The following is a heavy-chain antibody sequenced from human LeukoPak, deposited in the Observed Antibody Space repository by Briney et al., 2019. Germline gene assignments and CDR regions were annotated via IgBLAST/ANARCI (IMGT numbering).Heavy chain of an antibody. J-gene: IGHJ4*02. Sequence: PGGSLRLSCAASGFTFSSYAMSWVRQAPGKGLEWVSAISGSGGSTYYADSVKGRFTISRDNSKNTLYLQMNSLRAEDTAVYYCAKDMYSYLATVVKNFDYWGQGTLVTVSS. CDR3: AKDMYSYLATVVKNFDY. V-gene: IGHV3-23*01. D-gene: IGHD4-23*01. CDR2: ISGSGGST. CDR1: GFTFSSYA.